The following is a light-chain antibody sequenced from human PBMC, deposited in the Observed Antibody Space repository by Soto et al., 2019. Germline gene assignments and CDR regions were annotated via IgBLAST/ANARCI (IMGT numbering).Light chain of an antibody. J-gene: IGLJ1*01. V-gene: IGLV2-14*03. CDR3: NSYTGSATPYV. CDR1: SSDVGGYNY. CDR2: DVT. Sequence: QSVLTQPASVSGSPGQSITISCTGTSSDVGGYNYVSWYQHHPDKAPKLVIYDVTNRPSGVPNRFSGSKAGNTASLTISGLQAEDEADYYCNSYTGSATPYVFGTGTKLTVL.